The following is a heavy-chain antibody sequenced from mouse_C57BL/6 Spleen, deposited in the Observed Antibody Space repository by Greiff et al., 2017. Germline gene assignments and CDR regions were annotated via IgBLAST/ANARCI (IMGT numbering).Heavy chain of an antibody. CDR1: GYAFSSSW. V-gene: IGHV1-82*01. D-gene: IGHD2-4*01. Sequence: QVQLQQSGPELVKPGASVKISCKASGYAFSSSWMNWVKQRPGKGLEWIGRIYPGDGDTNYNGKFKGKATLTADKSSSTAYMQLSSLTSEDSAVYFCARRDDYDGQGFFSYWGQGTLVTVSA. CDR3: ARRDDYDGQGFFSY. CDR2: IYPGDGDT. J-gene: IGHJ3*01.